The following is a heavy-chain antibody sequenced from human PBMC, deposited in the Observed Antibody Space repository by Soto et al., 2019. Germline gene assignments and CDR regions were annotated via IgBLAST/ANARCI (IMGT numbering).Heavy chain of an antibody. V-gene: IGHV3-30*18. Sequence: QVQLVESGGGVVQPGRSLRLSCAASGFTFSSYGMHWVRQAPGKGLEWVAVISYDGSNKYYADSVKGRFTISRDNSKNTLYLQMNSLRAEDTAVYYCAKDGGPYLYGMDVWGQGTTVTVSS. D-gene: IGHD3-16*02. CDR3: AKDGGPYLYGMDV. J-gene: IGHJ6*02. CDR2: ISYDGSNK. CDR1: GFTFSSYG.